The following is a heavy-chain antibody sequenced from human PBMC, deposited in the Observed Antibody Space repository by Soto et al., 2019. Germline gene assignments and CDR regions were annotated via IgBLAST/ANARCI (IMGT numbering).Heavy chain of an antibody. V-gene: IGHV3-30-3*01. D-gene: IGHD3-3*01. CDR3: AREDFASLPPPYYYYGMDV. Sequence: QVQLVESGGGMVQPGRSLTLSCAASGFTFRTSAMHWVRQAPVKGLQWVAFVSYDGSLKYYADSVKGRFTISRDNSKNTVLLQMINVRPEYTAVYYCAREDFASLPPPYYYYGMDVLGRGTTVTVSS. CDR2: VSYDGSLK. CDR1: GFTFRTSA. J-gene: IGHJ6*02.